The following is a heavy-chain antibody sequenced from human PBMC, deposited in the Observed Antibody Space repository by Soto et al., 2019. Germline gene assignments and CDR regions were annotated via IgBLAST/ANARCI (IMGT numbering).Heavy chain of an antibody. CDR3: ARDIGFDYVN. CDR2: VKEDGSEL. CDR1: GFNVMSYW. V-gene: IGHV3-7*01. D-gene: IGHD3-16*01. Sequence: LRLSCAVSGFNVMSYWMSWVRQAPGKGLEWVASVKEDGSELYYLHSVRGRFSISRDSAGNALHLTMNYLSAEDTGVYFCARDIGFDYVNWGQGIPVTVSS. J-gene: IGHJ4*02.